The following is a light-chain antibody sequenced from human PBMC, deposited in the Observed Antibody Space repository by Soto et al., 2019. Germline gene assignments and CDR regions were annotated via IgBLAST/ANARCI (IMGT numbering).Light chain of an antibody. Sequence: IQLTQSPSSLSASVGDRVTITCRASQGISSYLAWYQQKPGKAPKLLLYAASTLQSEVPSRFSGSGSGTDFTLTISSLQPEDFATYYCQQLNRWAFGEGTKVEIK. CDR3: QQLNRWA. V-gene: IGKV1-9*01. CDR2: AAS. J-gene: IGKJ1*01. CDR1: QGISSY.